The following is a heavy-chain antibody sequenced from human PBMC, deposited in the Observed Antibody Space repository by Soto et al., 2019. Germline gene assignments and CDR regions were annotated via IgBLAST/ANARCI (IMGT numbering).Heavy chain of an antibody. J-gene: IGHJ4*02. Sequence: EVQLVESGGGLVQPGRSLRLSCAASGFTFDDYAMHWVRRVPGKGLEWVSSISWNSNIIGYADSVKGRFTISRDNAKHSLYLQMNSLRPEDTALYYCAKGGPDGFCICGRCYFDYCGQGAMVTVSS. CDR1: GFTFDDYA. D-gene: IGHD2-15*01. CDR2: ISWNSNII. CDR3: AKGGPDGFCICGRCYFDY. V-gene: IGHV3-9*01.